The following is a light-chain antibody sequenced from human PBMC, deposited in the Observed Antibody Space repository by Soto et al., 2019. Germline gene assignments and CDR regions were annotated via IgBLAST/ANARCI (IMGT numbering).Light chain of an antibody. CDR2: GAS. Sequence: EIVLKQSPCTLSLSQGERATLSYRASQSFSSSYLAWYQQKPGQAPRLLIYGASSRATGIPDRFSGSGSGTDFTLTISRLEPEDFAVYYCQQYGSSLRTFGQGTKVDI. CDR1: QSFSSSY. J-gene: IGKJ1*01. V-gene: IGKV3-20*01. CDR3: QQYGSSLRT.